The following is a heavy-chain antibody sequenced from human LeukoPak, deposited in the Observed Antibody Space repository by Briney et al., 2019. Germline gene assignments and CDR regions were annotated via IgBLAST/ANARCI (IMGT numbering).Heavy chain of an antibody. CDR1: GYTFTGYY. Sequence: GASVKVSCKASGYTFTGYYMHWVRQAPGQGLEWMGWINPNSGGTNYAQKFQGRVTMTKDTSISTAYMELSRLRSDDTAVYYCASMYSSSGFGWFDPWGQGTLVTVSS. J-gene: IGHJ5*02. CDR2: INPNSGGT. V-gene: IGHV1-2*02. CDR3: ASMYSSSGFGWFDP. D-gene: IGHD6-6*01.